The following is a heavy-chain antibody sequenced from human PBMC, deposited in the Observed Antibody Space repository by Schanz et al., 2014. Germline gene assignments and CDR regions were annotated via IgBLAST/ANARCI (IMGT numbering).Heavy chain of an antibody. CDR1: GYTFTSYG. D-gene: IGHD3-22*01. CDR3: ARDLLNFYDDTAAYYCGDF. Sequence: QVQLMQSGAEVKKPGASVKVSCETSGYTFTSYGLSWVRQAPGQGLEWMGWVSGYNGKTNYAQEFRGRVTMTTDSSTNTAYMELRSLRSDDTAVYFCARDLLNFYDDTAAYYCGDFWGQGTLVTVSS. V-gene: IGHV1-18*04. CDR2: VSGYNGKT. J-gene: IGHJ4*02.